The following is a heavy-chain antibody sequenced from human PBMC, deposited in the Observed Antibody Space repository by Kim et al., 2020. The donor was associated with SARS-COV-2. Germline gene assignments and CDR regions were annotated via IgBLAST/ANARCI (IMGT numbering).Heavy chain of an antibody. CDR2: IYYSGST. Sequence: SETLSLTCTVSGGSISSYYWSWIRQPPGKGLEWIGYIYYSGSTNYNPSLKSRVTISVDTSKNQFSLKLSSVTAADTAVYYCARYSNYDTIDYWGQGTLVTVSS. D-gene: IGHD4-4*01. V-gene: IGHV4-59*01. CDR3: ARYSNYDTIDY. CDR1: GGSISSYY. J-gene: IGHJ4*02.